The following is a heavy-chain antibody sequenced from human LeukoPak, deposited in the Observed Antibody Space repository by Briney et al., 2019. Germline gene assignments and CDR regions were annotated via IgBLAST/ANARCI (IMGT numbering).Heavy chain of an antibody. CDR2: INPNSGGT. CDR3: ARSRLGGYDSSGYLYYFDY. J-gene: IGHJ4*02. CDR1: GYTFTGYY. Sequence: ASVKVSCKASGYTFTGYYMHWVRQAPGQGLEWMGRINPNSGGTNYAQKFQGRVTMTRDTSINTAYMELSRLRSDDTAVYYCARSRLGGYDSSGYLYYFDYWGQGTLVTVSS. V-gene: IGHV1-2*06. D-gene: IGHD3-22*01.